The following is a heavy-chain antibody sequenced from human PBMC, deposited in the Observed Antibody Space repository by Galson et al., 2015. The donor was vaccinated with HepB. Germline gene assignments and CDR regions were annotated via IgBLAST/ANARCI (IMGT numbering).Heavy chain of an antibody. J-gene: IGHJ4*02. Sequence: SLRLSCAASGFTFDSHNVHWVRQAPGKGLEWVSSITSSSTYMFYADSVKGRSTISRDNAKSSLYLHIDSLGAEDTAIYYCARAPYGDPHYFDYWGQGTLVTVSS. D-gene: IGHD4-17*01. V-gene: IGHV3-21*01. CDR2: ITSSSTYM. CDR3: ARAPYGDPHYFDY. CDR1: GFTFDSHN.